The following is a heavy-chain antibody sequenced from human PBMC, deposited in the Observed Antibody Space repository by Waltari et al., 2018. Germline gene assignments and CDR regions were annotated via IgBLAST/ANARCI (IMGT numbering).Heavy chain of an antibody. CDR1: GFYFSSYS. D-gene: IGHD3-16*01. V-gene: IGHV3-21*01. J-gene: IGHJ4*02. CDR3: ARPDGGIGY. Sequence: EVQLVESGVGLVRPGRCLTLSCAASGFYFSSYSMHWVRQAPGKGLKWVSSISSSSSYIYYADSVKGRFTNSRDNAKNSLYLQMNSLRAEDTAVYYCARPDGGIGYWGQGTLVTVSS. CDR2: ISSSSSYI.